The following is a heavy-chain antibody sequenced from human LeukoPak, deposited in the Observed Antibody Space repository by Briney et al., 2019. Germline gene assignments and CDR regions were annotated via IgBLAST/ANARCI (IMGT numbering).Heavy chain of an antibody. V-gene: IGHV4-59*01. Sequence: SETLSLTCTVSGGSISSYWWSWIRQPPGKGLEWIGYIYYSGTTNYNPSLKNRVTISVDTSKNQFSLNLNSVTAADTAVYYCARGGAARLHFQNWGQGTLVTVSS. D-gene: IGHD6-6*01. CDR3: ARGGAARLHFQN. CDR1: GGSISSYW. J-gene: IGHJ1*01. CDR2: IYYSGTT.